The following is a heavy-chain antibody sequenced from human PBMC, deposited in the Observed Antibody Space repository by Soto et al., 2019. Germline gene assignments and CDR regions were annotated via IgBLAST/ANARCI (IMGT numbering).Heavy chain of an antibody. CDR3: ARVERGCSGGSCYYSQAFEF. Sequence: SVKVSCKASGGTFSSYAISWVRQSPGQGLEWMGGIIPIFGTANYAQKFQGRVTITADKSTSTAYMELSSLRSEDTAVYYCARVERGCSGGSCYYSQAFEFWGQGTTVTV. CDR2: IIPIFGTA. J-gene: IGHJ3*01. D-gene: IGHD2-15*01. CDR1: GGTFSSYA. V-gene: IGHV1-69*06.